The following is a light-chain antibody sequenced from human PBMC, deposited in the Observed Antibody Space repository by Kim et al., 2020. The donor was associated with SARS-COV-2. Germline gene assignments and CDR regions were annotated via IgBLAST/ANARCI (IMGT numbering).Light chain of an antibody. V-gene: IGLV3-21*04. CDR3: QVWDSSSDPWV. J-gene: IGLJ3*02. Sequence: APGKTARITCGGNNIGSKSVHGYQQKPGQAHVLVIYYDSDRPSGIPERFSGSNSGNTATLTISRVEAGDEADYYCQVWDSSSDPWVFGGGTQLTVL. CDR1: NIGSKS. CDR2: YDS.